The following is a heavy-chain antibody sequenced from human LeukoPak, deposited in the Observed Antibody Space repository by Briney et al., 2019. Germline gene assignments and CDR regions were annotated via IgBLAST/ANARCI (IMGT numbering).Heavy chain of an antibody. D-gene: IGHD1-26*01. J-gene: IGHJ4*02. CDR3: ARDRTVGATNGDYFDY. Sequence: SKTLSLTCTVSGGSISSYYWSWIRQPAGKGLEWIGRICTSGSTNYNPSLKSRVTISVDKSKNQFSLKLSSVTAADTAVYYCARDRTVGATNGDYFDYWGQGTLVTVSS. V-gene: IGHV4-4*07. CDR1: GGSISSYY. CDR2: ICTSGST.